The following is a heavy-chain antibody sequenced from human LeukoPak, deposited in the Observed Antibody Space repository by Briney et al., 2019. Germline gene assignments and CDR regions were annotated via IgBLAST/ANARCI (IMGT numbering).Heavy chain of an antibody. J-gene: IGHJ4*02. CDR3: ARAVGIVVVED. Sequence: ASVKVSCKTSGYTFSDYYIHWVRQAPGQGLEWMGWINPNSGGTNYAQKFQGRVTMTRDTSISTAYMELSRLRSDDTAVYYCARAVGIVVVEDWGQGTLVTVSS. CDR1: GYTFSDYY. V-gene: IGHV1-2*02. CDR2: INPNSGGT. D-gene: IGHD2-15*01.